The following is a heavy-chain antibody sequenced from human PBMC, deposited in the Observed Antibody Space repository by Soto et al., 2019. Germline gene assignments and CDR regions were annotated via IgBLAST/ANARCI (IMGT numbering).Heavy chain of an antibody. CDR1: GFTFSGYW. V-gene: IGHV3-7*05. CDR3: AREAV. CDR2: IKQDGSEQ. J-gene: IGHJ6*02. Sequence: EVQLVESGGGLVQPGGSLRLSCAASGFTFSGYWMSWVRQAPGKGLEWVANIKQDGSEQFYVDSVKGRFTISRDNSWNSLYLQMNSLRAEDTAVYYCAREAVWGQGTTVTVSS.